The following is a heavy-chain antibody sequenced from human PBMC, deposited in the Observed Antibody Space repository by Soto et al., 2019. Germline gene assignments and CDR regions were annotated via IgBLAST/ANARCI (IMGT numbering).Heavy chain of an antibody. Sequence: GGSLRLSCAASGFTFSSYGMHWVRQAPGKGLEWVAVIWYDGSNKYYADSVKGRFTISRDNSKNTLYLQMNSLRAEDTAVYYCARDTDAGSGWYLDDAFDIWGQGTMVTVS. CDR3: ARDTDAGSGWYLDDAFDI. D-gene: IGHD6-19*01. J-gene: IGHJ3*02. CDR2: IWYDGSNK. CDR1: GFTFSSYG. V-gene: IGHV3-33*01.